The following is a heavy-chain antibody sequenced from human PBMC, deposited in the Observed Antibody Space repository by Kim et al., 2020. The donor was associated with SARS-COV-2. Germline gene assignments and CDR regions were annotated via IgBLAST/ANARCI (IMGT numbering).Heavy chain of an antibody. CDR1: GGTFSSYA. Sequence: SVKVSCKASGGTFSSYAISWVRQAPGQGLEWMGGIIPIFGTANYAQKFQGRVTITADESTSTAYMELSSLRSEDTAVYYCARSLMVRGVYYYYGMDVWGQGTTVTVSS. CDR3: ARSLMVRGVYYYYGMDV. V-gene: IGHV1-69*13. CDR2: IIPIFGTA. J-gene: IGHJ6*02. D-gene: IGHD3-10*01.